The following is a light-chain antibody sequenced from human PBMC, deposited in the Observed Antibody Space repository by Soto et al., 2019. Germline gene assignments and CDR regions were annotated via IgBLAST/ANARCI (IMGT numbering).Light chain of an antibody. CDR2: EGS. Sequence: QSALTQPASVSGSPGQSITISCTGTSIGLGSYNLVSWYQHHPGKAPKLMIYEGSKRPSGVSNRFSGSKSGNTASLTISGLQAEDEADYSCCSYAGSGSYVFGNGTKVTVL. CDR1: SIGLGSYNL. V-gene: IGLV2-23*01. CDR3: CSYAGSGSYV. J-gene: IGLJ1*01.